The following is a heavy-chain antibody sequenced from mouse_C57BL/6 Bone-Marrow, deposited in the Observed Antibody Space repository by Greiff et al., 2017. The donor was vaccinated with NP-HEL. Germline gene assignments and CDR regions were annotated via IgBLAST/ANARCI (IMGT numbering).Heavy chain of an antibody. D-gene: IGHD1-1*01. V-gene: IGHV3-6*01. Sequence: VQLQQSGPGLVKPSQSLSLTCSVTGYSITSGYYWNWIRQFPGNKLEWMGYISYDGSNNYNPSLKNRISITRDTSKNQFFLKLNSVTTEDTATYYCAKHPGYYYGSSWYFDVWGTGTTVTVSS. CDR3: AKHPGYYYGSSWYFDV. CDR2: ISYDGSN. CDR1: GYSITSGYY. J-gene: IGHJ1*03.